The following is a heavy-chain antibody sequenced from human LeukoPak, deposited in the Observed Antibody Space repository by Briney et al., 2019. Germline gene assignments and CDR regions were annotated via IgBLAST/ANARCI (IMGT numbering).Heavy chain of an antibody. V-gene: IGHV3-21*01. D-gene: IGHD5-12*01. J-gene: IGHJ6*03. CDR1: GFTFSSYS. CDR2: ISSSSSYI. Sequence: GSLRLSCAASGFTFSSYSMNWVRQAPGKGLEWVSSISSSSSYIYYADSVKGRFTISRDNAKNSLYLQMNILRAEDTAVYYCARGTRGYSGYNYMDVWGKGTTVTISS. CDR3: ARGTRGYSGYNYMDV.